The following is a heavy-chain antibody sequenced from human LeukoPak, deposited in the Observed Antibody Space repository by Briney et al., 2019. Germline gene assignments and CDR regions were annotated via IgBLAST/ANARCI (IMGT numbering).Heavy chain of an antibody. D-gene: IGHD5-18*01. CDR2: IVVGSGNT. J-gene: IGHJ4*02. V-gene: IGHV1-58*02. CDR1: GFTFTSSA. Sequence: SVKVSCKASGFTFTSSAMQWVQQARGQRLEWIGWIVVGSGNTNYAQKFQERVTITRDMSTSTAYMERSSLRSEDTAVYYCAADRRGYSYGYGYWGQGTLVTVSS. CDR3: AADRRGYSYGYGY.